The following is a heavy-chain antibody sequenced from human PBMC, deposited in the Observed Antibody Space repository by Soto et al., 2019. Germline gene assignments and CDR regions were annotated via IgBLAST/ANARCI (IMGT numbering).Heavy chain of an antibody. V-gene: IGHV1-69*02. CDR3: FVRSHDYGDYNWFDP. Sequence: ASVKVSCKASGGTFSSYTISWVRQAPGQGLEWMGRIIPILGIANYAQKFQGRVTITADKSTSTAYMELSSLRSEDTAVYYCFVRSHDYGDYNWFDPWGQGTLVTVSS. D-gene: IGHD4-17*01. CDR1: GGTFSSYT. CDR2: IIPILGIA. J-gene: IGHJ5*02.